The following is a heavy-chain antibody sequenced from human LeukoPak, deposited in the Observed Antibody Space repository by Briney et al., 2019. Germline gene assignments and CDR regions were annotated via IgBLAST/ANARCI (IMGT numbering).Heavy chain of an antibody. V-gene: IGHV4-4*07. Sequence: SETLSLTCTVSGGSISSYCLSWIRQPAGKGLEWIGRIYTSGSTNYNPSLKSRVTMSVDTSKNQSSLKLSSVTAADTAVYYCARDGYGSGSYSYYYYYYYMDVWGKGTTVTISS. CDR2: IYTSGST. D-gene: IGHD3-10*01. CDR3: ARDGYGSGSYSYYYYYYYMDV. J-gene: IGHJ6*03. CDR1: GGSISSYC.